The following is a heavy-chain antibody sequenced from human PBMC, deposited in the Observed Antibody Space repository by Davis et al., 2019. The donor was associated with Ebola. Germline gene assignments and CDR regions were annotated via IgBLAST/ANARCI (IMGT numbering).Heavy chain of an antibody. CDR1: GDSVSSNTAA. V-gene: IGHV6-1*01. J-gene: IGHJ4*02. CDR2: TYYRSKWFV. CDR3: ARDPPYDQGYDY. Sequence: SQTLSLTCSISGDSVSSNTAAWNWIRQSPSRGLECLGRTYYRSKWFVDYAVSVKSRITINPDTSKNQFSLQLTSVTPEDTAVYYCARDPPYDQGYDYWGQGTLVTVSS. D-gene: IGHD3-22*01.